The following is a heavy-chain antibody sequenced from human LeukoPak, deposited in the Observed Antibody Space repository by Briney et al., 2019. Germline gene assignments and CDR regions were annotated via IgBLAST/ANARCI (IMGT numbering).Heavy chain of an antibody. CDR2: INSSGGTT. V-gene: IGHV3-23*01. J-gene: IGHJ4*02. CDR3: AKDRGY. Sequence: QPGGSLRLSCAASGFAFSTYAMTWVRQAPGKGLEWVSDINSSGGTTNYADSVKGRFTISRDNSKNTLYLQMNSLRAEDTAVYYCAKDRGYWGQGTLVTVSS. CDR1: GFAFSTYA.